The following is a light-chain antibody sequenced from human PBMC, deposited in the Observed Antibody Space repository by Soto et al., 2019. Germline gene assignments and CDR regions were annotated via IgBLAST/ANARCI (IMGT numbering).Light chain of an antibody. CDR3: QQRASWPYT. CDR2: DAS. Sequence: EIVLTQSPDTLSLSPGEGATLSCRASHDVSVSLVWYRQRPGQSPRLLIHDASNRATGISARFSGSGSGTDFTLTIVSLEPEESALYYCQQRASWPYTSGQGTKVEIK. CDR1: HDVSVS. V-gene: IGKV3-11*01. J-gene: IGKJ2*01.